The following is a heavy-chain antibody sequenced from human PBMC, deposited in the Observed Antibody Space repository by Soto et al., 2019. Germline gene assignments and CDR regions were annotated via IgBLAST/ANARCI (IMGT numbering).Heavy chain of an antibody. D-gene: IGHD2-15*01. J-gene: IGHJ4*02. CDR3: ARDHRADIVVVVAATLDY. CDR2: INPNSGGT. Sequence: ASVKVSCKASGYTFTGYYMHWVRQAPGQGLEWMGWINPNSGGTNYAQKFQGRVTMTRDTSISTAYMELSRLRSDDTAVYHCARDHRADIVVVVAATLDYWGQGTLVTVSS. CDR1: GYTFTGYY. V-gene: IGHV1-2*02.